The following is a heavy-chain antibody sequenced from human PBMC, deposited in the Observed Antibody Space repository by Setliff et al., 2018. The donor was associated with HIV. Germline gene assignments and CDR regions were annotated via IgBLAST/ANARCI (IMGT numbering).Heavy chain of an antibody. J-gene: IGHJ5*02. CDR1: GYTFTGYY. V-gene: IGHV1-2*06. Sequence: VASVKVSCKASGYTFTGYYIHWVRQAPGQGLEWMGRINPNSGGTNYAQKFQGRVTMTRDTSISTAYMELSSLRSDDTAVYYCARRRTDSVSWYDSEFDPWGQGTLVTVSS. D-gene: IGHD6-13*01. CDR2: INPNSGGT. CDR3: ARRRTDSVSWYDSEFDP.